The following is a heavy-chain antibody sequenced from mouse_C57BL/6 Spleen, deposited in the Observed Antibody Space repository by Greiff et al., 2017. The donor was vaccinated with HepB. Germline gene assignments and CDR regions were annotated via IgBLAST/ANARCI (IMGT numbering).Heavy chain of an antibody. CDR3: ARSILGRHYYSMDY. Sequence: VQLQQSGAELARPGASVKMSCKASGYTFTSYTMHWVKQRPGQGLEWIGYINPSSGYTKYNQKVKDKATLTADKSSSTAYMQLSSLTSEDSEVYYCARSILGRHYYSMDYWGQGTSVTVSS. D-gene: IGHD4-1*01. CDR2: INPSSGYT. J-gene: IGHJ4*01. V-gene: IGHV1-4*01. CDR1: GYTFTSYT.